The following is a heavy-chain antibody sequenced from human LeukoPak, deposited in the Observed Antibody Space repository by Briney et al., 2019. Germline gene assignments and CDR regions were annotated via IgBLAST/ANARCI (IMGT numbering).Heavy chain of an antibody. CDR2: IKHDGGDK. CDR3: ARGGNYDILTGYIFDY. J-gene: IGHJ4*02. V-gene: IGHV3-7*03. CDR1: GFTFCYFW. D-gene: IGHD3-9*01. Sequence: GGALRISCAASGFTFCYFWVRWVPPAPGEGVGGVANIKHDGGDKQYVDSVKGRFTIARDSAKNSLNLQMNSLRAEDTAVYYCARGGNYDILTGYIFDYWGQGTLVTVSS.